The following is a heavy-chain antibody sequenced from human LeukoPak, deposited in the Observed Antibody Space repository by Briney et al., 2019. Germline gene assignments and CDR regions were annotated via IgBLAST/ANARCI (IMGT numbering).Heavy chain of an antibody. D-gene: IGHD6-19*01. J-gene: IGHJ4*02. CDR1: GGSISSSSYY. CDR3: ARHSSGRSPDY. V-gene: IGHV4-39*01. CDR2: IYYSGST. Sequence: SETLSLTCTVSGGSISSSSYYWGWIRQPPGKGLEWIGSIYYSGSTYYNPSLKSRVTISVDTSKNQFSLKLSSVTAADTAVYYCARHSSGRSPDYWGQGTLVTVSS.